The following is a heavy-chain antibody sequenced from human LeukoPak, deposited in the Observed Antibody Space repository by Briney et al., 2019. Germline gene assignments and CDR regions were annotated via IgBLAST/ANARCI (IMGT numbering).Heavy chain of an antibody. D-gene: IGHD6-13*01. V-gene: IGHV3-43D*03. CDR1: GLTFDDYA. CDR3: AKDIRKEAAGTRDY. J-gene: IGHJ4*02. CDR2: ISWDGGST. Sequence: PGGSLRLSCAASGLTFDDYAMHWVGQAPGKGLEWVCLISWDGGSTYYADSVKGRFTIPGDNSKNSLYLQMNRLRTRDTALYSCAKDIRKEAAGTRDYWGQGTLVTVSS.